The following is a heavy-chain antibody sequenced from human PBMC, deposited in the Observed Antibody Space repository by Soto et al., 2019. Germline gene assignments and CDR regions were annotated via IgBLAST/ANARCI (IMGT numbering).Heavy chain of an antibody. D-gene: IGHD5-18*01. CDR1: GYAFTGCY. V-gene: IGHV1-2*02. CDR3: ATRYSYVHF. Sequence: ASVKVSCKSSGYAFTGCYIHWVRQAPGQGLEWMGWINPNSGDTNYAQKFQGRVTMTRDTSFSTAYMELSSLRSDDTAVYYCATRYSYVHFWGQGTLVT. CDR2: INPNSGDT. J-gene: IGHJ4*02.